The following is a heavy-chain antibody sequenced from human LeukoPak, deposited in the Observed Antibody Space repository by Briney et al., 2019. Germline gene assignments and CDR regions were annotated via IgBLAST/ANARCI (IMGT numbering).Heavy chain of an antibody. CDR2: MNPNSGNT. J-gene: IGHJ4*02. Sequence: ASVKVSCKASGYTFTSYDINWVRQATGQGLEWMGWMNPNSGNTGYAQKFQGRVTMTRNTSISTAYMELSSLRSEDTAVYYCARGARGYYDFWSGYYIPYSFDYWGQGTLVTVSS. CDR1: GYTFTSYD. D-gene: IGHD3-3*01. V-gene: IGHV1-8*01. CDR3: ARGARGYYDFWSGYYIPYSFDY.